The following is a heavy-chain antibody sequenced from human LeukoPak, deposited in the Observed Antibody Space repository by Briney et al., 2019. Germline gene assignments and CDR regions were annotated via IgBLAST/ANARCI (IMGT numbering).Heavy chain of an antibody. J-gene: IGHJ4*02. CDR2: IRSDGSDT. Sequence: GGSLRLSCAASGFTFSDTWMHWVRQAPGKGLVWVSRIRSDGSDTRYAESVKGRFTISRDNAKNTLYLQMNSLRAEDTAVYYCAPEGGAIDYWGQGTLVTVSS. D-gene: IGHD1-26*01. CDR3: APEGGAIDY. V-gene: IGHV3-74*01. CDR1: GFTFSDTW.